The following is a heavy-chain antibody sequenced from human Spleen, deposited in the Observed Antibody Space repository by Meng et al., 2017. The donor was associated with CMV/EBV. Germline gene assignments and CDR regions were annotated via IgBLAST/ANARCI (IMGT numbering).Heavy chain of an antibody. Sequence: SGFAFSSHWMTWVRQAPGKGLEWLSAVSSGGSNTHYVDSVKGRFTISRDNSKNTVYLQMSSLRAEDTAVYYCAKPTAYCSSTSCWSDSWGQGTLVTVSS. D-gene: IGHD2-2*01. CDR2: VSSGGSNT. J-gene: IGHJ5*02. CDR3: AKPTAYCSSTSCWSDS. CDR1: GFAFSSHW. V-gene: IGHV3-23*03.